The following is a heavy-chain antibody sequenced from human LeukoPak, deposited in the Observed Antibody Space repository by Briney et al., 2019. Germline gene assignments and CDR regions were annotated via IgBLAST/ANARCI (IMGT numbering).Heavy chain of an antibody. D-gene: IGHD6-13*01. CDR3: TTDAEAVAGTGVDY. V-gene: IGHV3-15*01. Sequence: PGGSLGLSCAASGFTFTNAWMTWVRQAPGKGLEWVGRITSKSYGGTTDYAAPVKGRFTISRDDSKNTVYLHMNSLKTEDTAVYYCTTDAEAVAGTGVDYWGQGTLVTVSS. CDR2: ITSKSYGGTT. CDR1: GFTFTNAW. J-gene: IGHJ4*02.